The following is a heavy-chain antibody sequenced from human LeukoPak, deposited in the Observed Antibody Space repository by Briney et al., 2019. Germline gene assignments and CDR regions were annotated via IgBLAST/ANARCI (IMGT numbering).Heavy chain of an antibody. D-gene: IGHD3-22*01. CDR1: GDSISSSSYY. Sequence: SETLSLTCTVSGDSISSSSYYRGWIRQPPGKGLEWIGSIYFSGSTYYNASLKSRVTIFLDTSKNHFSLKLRSVTAADTAVYYCARARNYYDSSVRKYFDYWGQETLVTVSS. V-gene: IGHV4-39*02. J-gene: IGHJ4*02. CDR3: ARARNYYDSSVRKYFDY. CDR2: IYFSGST.